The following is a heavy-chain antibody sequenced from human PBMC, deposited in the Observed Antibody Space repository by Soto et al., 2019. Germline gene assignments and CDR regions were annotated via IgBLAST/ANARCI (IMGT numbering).Heavy chain of an antibody. J-gene: IGHJ4*02. D-gene: IGHD3-16*01. CDR3: GRGVGSSHPRY. CDR1: CSSISVSY. V-gene: IGHV4-59*01. Sequence: PSETLSLTCTSSCSSISVSYWSWIRQPPGRALEWLGYIYDGGSPYHNPSPRGTVLISAAPSKNQISLNLTSATAADTPVYYCGRGVGSSHPRYWGRGTLVTVS. CDR2: IYDGGSP.